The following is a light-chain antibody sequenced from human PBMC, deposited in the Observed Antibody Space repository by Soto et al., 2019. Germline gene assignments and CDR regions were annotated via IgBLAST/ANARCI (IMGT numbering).Light chain of an antibody. V-gene: IGLV2-23*01. CDR1: DSDVGAYNS. CDR2: KGT. Sequence: QSVLAQPASVSGSPGQSITISCTGTDSDVGAYNSVSWYRQHPHKAPQLIIYKGTQRPSGVSIRISGATSGNAASLTISGLQADDEADYFCCSSAPESTHVFGTGTKVTVL. CDR3: CSSAPESTHV. J-gene: IGLJ1*01.